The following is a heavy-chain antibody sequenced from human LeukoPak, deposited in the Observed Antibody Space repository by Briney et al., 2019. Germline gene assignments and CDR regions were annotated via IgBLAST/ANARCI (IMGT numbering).Heavy chain of an antibody. CDR3: ARVGRYCSGGSCSQYYYYYGMDV. CDR2: IYSGGST. J-gene: IGHJ6*02. V-gene: IGHV3-53*01. CDR1: GFTVSSNY. D-gene: IGHD2-15*01. Sequence: PGGSLRLSCAASGFTVSSNYVSWVRQAPGKGLEWVSVIYSGGSTYYADSVKGRFTISRDNSKNTLYLQMNSLRAEDTAVYYCARVGRYCSGGSCSQYYYYYGMDVWGQGTTVTVSS.